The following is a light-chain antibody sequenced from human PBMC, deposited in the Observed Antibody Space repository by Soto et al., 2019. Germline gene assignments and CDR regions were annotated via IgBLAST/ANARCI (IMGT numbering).Light chain of an antibody. CDR3: CSFAGSSTVI. V-gene: IGLV2-23*01. Sequence: QSALTQPASVSGSPGQSITISCTGTSSDVGYYNRVSWYQQHPTQAPKLLIFEGSKRPSGVSNRFSGSKSGNTASLTISGLQAEDEADYYCCSFAGSSTVIFGGGTKVTVL. CDR2: EGS. J-gene: IGLJ2*01. CDR1: SSDVGYYNR.